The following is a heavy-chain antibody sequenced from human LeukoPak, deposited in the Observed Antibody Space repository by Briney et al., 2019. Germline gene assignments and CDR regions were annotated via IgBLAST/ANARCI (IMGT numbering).Heavy chain of an antibody. CDR3: ARAYYDFWSGRLFYYGMDV. Sequence: SETLSLTCTVSGGSISSGGYYWSWIRQHPGKGLEWIGYIYYSGSTYYNPSLKSRVTISVDTSKNQFSLKLSSVTAADTAVYYCARAYYDFWSGRLFYYGMDVWGQGTTVTVSS. CDR1: GGSISSGGYY. V-gene: IGHV4-31*03. J-gene: IGHJ6*02. CDR2: IYYSGST. D-gene: IGHD3-3*01.